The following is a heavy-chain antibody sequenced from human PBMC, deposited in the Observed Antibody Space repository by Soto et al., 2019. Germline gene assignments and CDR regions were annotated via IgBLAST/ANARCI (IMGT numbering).Heavy chain of an antibody. CDR1: VYTFTSNG. D-gene: IGHD6-13*01. CDR3: ARDPPPIASAGREDY. V-gene: IGHV1-18*01. J-gene: IGHJ4*02. Sequence: ASVEVSCTASVYTFTSNGISWVRQAPGQGLEWMGWISAYNGNTNYAQKLQGRVTMTTDTSTSTAYMELRSLRSDDTAVYYCARDPPPIASAGREDYWGQGTLVTVSS. CDR2: ISAYNGNT.